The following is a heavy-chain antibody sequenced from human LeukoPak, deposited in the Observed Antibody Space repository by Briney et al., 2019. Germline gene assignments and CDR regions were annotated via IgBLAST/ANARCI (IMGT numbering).Heavy chain of an antibody. CDR2: IYYSGST. V-gene: IGHV4-38-2*02. CDR1: GYSISSGYY. CDR3: ARDLAGDATVVYYYYYYMDV. D-gene: IGHD4-23*01. Sequence: PSETLSLTCTVSGYSISSGYYWGWIRQPPGKGLEWIGSIYYSGSTYYNPSLKSRVTISVDTSKNQFSLKLSSVTAADTAVYYCARDLAGDATVVYYYYYYMDVWGKGTTVTVSS. J-gene: IGHJ6*03.